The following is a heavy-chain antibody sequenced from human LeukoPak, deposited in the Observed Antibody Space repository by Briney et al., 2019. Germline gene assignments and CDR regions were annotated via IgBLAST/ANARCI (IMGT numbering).Heavy chain of an antibody. V-gene: IGHV3-33*01. D-gene: IGHD2-21*02. CDR1: GFTFSSYG. CDR2: IWYDGSNK. J-gene: IGHJ3*02. CDR3: ARDAYCGGDCYSGETDDAFDI. Sequence: GGSLRPSCAASGFTFSSYGMHWVRQAPGKGLEWVAVIWYDGSNKYYADSVKGRFTISRDNSKNTLYLQMNSLRAEDTAVYYCARDAYCGGDCYSGETDDAFDIWGQGTMVTVSS.